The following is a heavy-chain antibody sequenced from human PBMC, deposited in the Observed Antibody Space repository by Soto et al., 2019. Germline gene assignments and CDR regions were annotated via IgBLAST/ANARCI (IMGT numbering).Heavy chain of an antibody. CDR1: GGSFNDYY. V-gene: IGHV4-34*01. CDR2: INHTGHN. J-gene: IGHJ4*02. D-gene: IGHD3-10*01. Sequence: KPSETLSLTCAVYGGSFNDYYWSWIRQPPGKGLEWIGEINHTGHNNYNPSLKSRVTISVDTSKNRFSLKLSSVTAADTAVYYCARSGHLFDSWGQGILVTVSS. CDR3: ARSGHLFDS.